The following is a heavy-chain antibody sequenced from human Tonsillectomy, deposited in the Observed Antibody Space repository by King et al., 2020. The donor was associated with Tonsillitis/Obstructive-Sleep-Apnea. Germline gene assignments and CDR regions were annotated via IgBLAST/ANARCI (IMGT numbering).Heavy chain of an antibody. J-gene: IGHJ4*02. D-gene: IGHD3-3*01. CDR2: TWYDGSKK. V-gene: IGHV3-33*01. Sequence: VQLVESGGGVVQPGRSLRLSCAASGFVFSGCGMHWVRQAPGKGLEWVAVTWYDGSKKEYADSVKGRFTISRDNSKNTLYLEMNSLRAEDTAVYYCARDVSYDFWSAYHFDYWGQGTLVTVSS. CDR3: ARDVSYDFWSAYHFDY. CDR1: GFVFSGCG.